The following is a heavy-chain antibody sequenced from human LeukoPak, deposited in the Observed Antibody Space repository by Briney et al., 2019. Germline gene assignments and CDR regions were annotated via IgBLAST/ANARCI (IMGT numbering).Heavy chain of an antibody. CDR3: AGVTYSDFFNFDY. CDR2: INPNSGDT. Sequence: GASVKVSCKASGYTFTGYYMHWVRQAPGQGLEWMGWINPNSGDTNYAQKFQGRVTMTRDTSISTAYMELSRLTSYDTALYYCAGVTYSDFFNFDYWGQGTLVTVSS. D-gene: IGHD3-3*01. J-gene: IGHJ4*02. V-gene: IGHV1-2*02. CDR1: GYTFTGYY.